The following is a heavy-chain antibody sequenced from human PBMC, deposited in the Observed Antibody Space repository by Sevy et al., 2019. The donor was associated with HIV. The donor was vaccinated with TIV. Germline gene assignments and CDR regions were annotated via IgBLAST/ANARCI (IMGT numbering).Heavy chain of an antibody. D-gene: IGHD3-9*01. CDR3: ARDQYYDIGTGLYAMDV. V-gene: IGHV4-61*01. CDR1: TMSVSSANDY. Sequence: SETLSLTCSVSTMSVSSANDYWSWIRQPPGKGLECIGYIHYFGSTNYNPSLKSRVTISLDTSKKQFSLKLTSVTAADTAVYFCARDQYYDIGTGLYAMDVWGQGITVTVSS. J-gene: IGHJ6*02. CDR2: IHYFGST.